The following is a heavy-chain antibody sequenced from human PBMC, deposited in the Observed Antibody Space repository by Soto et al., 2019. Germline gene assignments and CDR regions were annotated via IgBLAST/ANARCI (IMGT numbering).Heavy chain of an antibody. CDR2: IWYDGSNK. J-gene: IGHJ4*02. CDR1: GFTFSSYG. Sequence: VQLVESGGGVVQPGRSLRLSCAASGFTFSSYGMHWVRQAPGKGLEWVAVIWYDGSNKYYADSVKGRFTISRDNSKNTLYLQMNSLRAEDTAVYYCARDPITFGGVIVTLDYWGQGTLVTVSS. CDR3: ARDPITFGGVIVTLDY. D-gene: IGHD3-16*02. V-gene: IGHV3-33*01.